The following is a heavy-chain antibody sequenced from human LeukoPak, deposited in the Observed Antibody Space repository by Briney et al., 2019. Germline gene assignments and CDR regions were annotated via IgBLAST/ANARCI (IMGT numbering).Heavy chain of an antibody. V-gene: IGHV3-21*01. CDR1: GGSFSGYY. Sequence: ETLSLTCAVYGGSFSGYYWSWIRQPPGKGLEWVSSISSSSSYIYYADSVKGRFTISRDNAKNSLYLQMNSLRAEDTAVYYCARDGSGSPYWGQGTLVTVSS. J-gene: IGHJ4*02. CDR3: ARDGSGSPY. D-gene: IGHD1-26*01. CDR2: ISSSSSYI.